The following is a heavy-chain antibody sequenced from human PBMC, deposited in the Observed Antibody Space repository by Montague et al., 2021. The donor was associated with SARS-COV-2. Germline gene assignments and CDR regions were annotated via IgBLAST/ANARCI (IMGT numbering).Heavy chain of an antibody. CDR3: ARGGSYSSGWYGVDYYYGMDA. J-gene: IGHJ6*02. CDR1: GGSISSGDYY. Sequence: TLSLTCTVSGGSISSGDYYWSWIRQHPGKGLEWIGYIYYSGSTYYXPSLKSRVTISVDTSKNQFSLKLSSVTAADTAVYYCARGGSYSSGWYGVDYYYGMDAWGQGTTVTVSS. V-gene: IGHV4-31*03. D-gene: IGHD6-19*01. CDR2: IYYSGST.